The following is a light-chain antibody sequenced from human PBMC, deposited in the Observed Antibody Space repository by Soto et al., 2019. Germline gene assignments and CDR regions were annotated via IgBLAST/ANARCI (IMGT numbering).Light chain of an antibody. V-gene: IGLV1-47*01. CDR3: AAWDDSLSGVV. J-gene: IGLJ2*01. CDR2: RNN. Sequence: QSVLTQPPSASGTPGQRVTISCSGSSSNIGSNCIYWYQQLPGTAPKLLIDRNNQRPSGVPDRFSGSKSGTSASLAISGLRSEDEGDYHCAAWDDSLSGVVFGGGTKLTVL. CDR1: SSNIGSNC.